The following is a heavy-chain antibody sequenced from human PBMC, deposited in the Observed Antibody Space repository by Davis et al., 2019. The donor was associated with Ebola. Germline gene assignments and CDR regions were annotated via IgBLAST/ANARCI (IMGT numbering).Heavy chain of an antibody. CDR2: ISSSSSYT. D-gene: IGHD3-22*01. V-gene: IGHV3-11*06. J-gene: IGHJ6*01. Sequence: GESLKISCAASGFTFSNYWMSWVRQAPGKGLEWVSYISSSSSYTNYADSVKGRFTISRDNAKNSLYLQMNSLRAEDTAIYYCAGDRGYYDSSGYYFYHFGMDVWGQGTTVTVSS. CDR3: AGDRGYYDSSGYYFYHFGMDV. CDR1: GFTFSNYW.